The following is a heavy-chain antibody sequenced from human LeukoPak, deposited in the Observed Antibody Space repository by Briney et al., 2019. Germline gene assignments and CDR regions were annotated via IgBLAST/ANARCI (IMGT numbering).Heavy chain of an antibody. CDR3: ARDTKTTLDY. D-gene: IGHD1-7*01. J-gene: IGHJ4*02. Sequence: GGSLRLSCAASGFTFSSYGMHWVRQAPGKGLEWVAVIWYDGSNKYYADSVKGRFTISRDNANNTLYLQMNRLRAEDTAVYYCARDTKTTLDYWGQGTLVTVSS. V-gene: IGHV3-33*01. CDR1: GFTFSSYG. CDR2: IWYDGSNK.